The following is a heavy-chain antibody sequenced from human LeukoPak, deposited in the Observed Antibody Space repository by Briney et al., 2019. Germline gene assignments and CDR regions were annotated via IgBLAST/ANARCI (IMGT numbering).Heavy chain of an antibody. CDR2: INTNTGNP. CDR3: ARSSRSASDDY. Sequence: WMGWINTNTGNPTYAQGFTGRFVFSLDTSVSTAYLQISSLKAEDTAVYYCARSSRSASDDYWGQGTLVTVSS. J-gene: IGHJ4*02. D-gene: IGHD6-6*01. V-gene: IGHV7-4-1*02.